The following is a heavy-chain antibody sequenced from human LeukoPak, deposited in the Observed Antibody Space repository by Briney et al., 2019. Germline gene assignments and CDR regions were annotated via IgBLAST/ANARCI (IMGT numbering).Heavy chain of an antibody. CDR1: GDNVSSNSAA. CDR3: VRGDYDTSGGGFDI. J-gene: IGHJ3*02. D-gene: IGHD3-22*01. Sequence: SQTLSLTCVISGDNVSSNSAAWNWIRQSPSGGLEWLGRTYYRSKWFFDYAVSMKSRLTINSDTSQSHFSLQLRSVTPEDTAVYYCVRGDYDTSGGGFDIWGQGTLVTVSS. CDR2: TYYRSKWFF. V-gene: IGHV6-1*01.